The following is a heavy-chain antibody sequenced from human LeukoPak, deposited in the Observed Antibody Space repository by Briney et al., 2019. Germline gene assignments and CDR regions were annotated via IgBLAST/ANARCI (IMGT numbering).Heavy chain of an antibody. V-gene: IGHV3-7*01. CDR2: IKQDGSEK. Sequence: SGGSLRLSCVVSGFTFSSYWMSWVRQAPGKGLERVANIKQDGSEKYYVDSVKGRFTMSRDNAKNSLYLQMNSLRAEDTAVYYCVRVQWEIRGVGSYFEYWGQGALVTVSS. D-gene: IGHD1-26*01. J-gene: IGHJ4*02. CDR1: GFTFSSYW. CDR3: VRVQWEIRGVGSYFEY.